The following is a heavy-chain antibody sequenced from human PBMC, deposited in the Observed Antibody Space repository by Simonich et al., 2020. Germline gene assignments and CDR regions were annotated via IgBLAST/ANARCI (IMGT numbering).Heavy chain of an antibody. CDR2: IIPILGKA. CDR1: GGTFSSYA. D-gene: IGHD3-10*01. V-gene: IGHV1-69*06. CDR3: ARTNTMRELDTMVRGVDYFDY. J-gene: IGHJ4*02. Sequence: QVQLVQSGAEVKKPGSSVKVSCKASGGTFSSYAISWVRQAPGQGLEWMGGIIPILGKANNAQKFQGRVTITAEKSTSTAYMELSSLRSEDTAVYYCARTNTMRELDTMVRGVDYFDYWGQGTLVTVSS.